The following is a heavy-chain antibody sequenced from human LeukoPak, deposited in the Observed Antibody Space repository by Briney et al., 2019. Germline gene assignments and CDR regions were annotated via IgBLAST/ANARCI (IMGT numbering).Heavy chain of an antibody. CDR3: ARGIVGATTYPY. V-gene: IGHV4-38-2*01. CDR1: GYSISSGYY. D-gene: IGHD1-26*01. CDR2: INHSGST. J-gene: IGHJ4*02. Sequence: SETLSLTCAVSGYSISSGYYWGWIRQPPGKGRVWIGEINHSGSTNYNPSLKSRVTISVDTSKNQFSLKLSSVTAADTAVYYCARGIVGATTYPYWGQGTLVTVSS.